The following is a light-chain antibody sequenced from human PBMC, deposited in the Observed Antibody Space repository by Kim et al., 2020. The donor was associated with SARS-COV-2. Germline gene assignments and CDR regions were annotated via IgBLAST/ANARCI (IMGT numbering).Light chain of an antibody. CDR3: SSYTSSSTLV. Sequence: GQSSTISCTGTRSDVGGYNYVSWYQQHPGKAPKLMIYDVSNRPSGVSNRFSGSKSGNTASLTISGLQAEDEADYYCSSYTSSSTLVFGGGTQLTVL. CDR1: RSDVGGYNY. J-gene: IGLJ2*01. V-gene: IGLV2-14*03. CDR2: DVS.